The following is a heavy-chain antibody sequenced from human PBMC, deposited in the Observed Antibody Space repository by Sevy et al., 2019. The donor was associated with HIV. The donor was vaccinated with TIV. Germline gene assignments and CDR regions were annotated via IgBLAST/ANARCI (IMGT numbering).Heavy chain of an antibody. V-gene: IGHV3-30-3*01. J-gene: IGHJ6*02. CDR1: GFTFSSYA. CDR2: LSFDGGNK. D-gene: IGHD5-18*01. Sequence: GGSLRLSCAASGFTFSSYAMNWVRQAPGKGLEWVAVLSFDGGNKNYADSVKGRFTISRDNSKNTLYRQMNSLSAEDTAVYYWAGDRVYSYGPGAYYYYGMDVWGQGTTVTVSS. CDR3: AGDRVYSYGPGAYYYYGMDV.